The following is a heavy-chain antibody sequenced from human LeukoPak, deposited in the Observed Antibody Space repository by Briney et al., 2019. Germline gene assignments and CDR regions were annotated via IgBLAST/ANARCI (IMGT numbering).Heavy chain of an antibody. J-gene: IGHJ4*02. CDR3: ATEVPGSYYFDY. V-gene: IGHV3-74*01. D-gene: IGHD3-10*01. Sequence: GGSLRLSCAASGFTFSSYWMHWVRQAPGKGLVWFSRINIDGRSTTYADSVKGRFTIFRDNAKNTLYLQMNSLRAEDTAVYYCATEVPGSYYFDYWGQGTLATVST. CDR1: GFTFSSYW. CDR2: INIDGRST.